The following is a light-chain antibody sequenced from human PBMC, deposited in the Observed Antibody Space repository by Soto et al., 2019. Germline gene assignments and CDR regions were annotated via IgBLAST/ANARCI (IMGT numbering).Light chain of an antibody. CDR2: DAS. CDR3: QQYTDWPPT. CDR1: QSITGW. J-gene: IGKJ1*01. Sequence: DIQMTQSPSTLSAFVGDRVTITCRASQSITGWLAWYQQKPGKAPKLLIYDASTLEVGVPSRFSGSGSGTEFTLTISSLHSEDFGIYYCQQYTDWPPTFGQGTKVDIK. V-gene: IGKV1-5*01.